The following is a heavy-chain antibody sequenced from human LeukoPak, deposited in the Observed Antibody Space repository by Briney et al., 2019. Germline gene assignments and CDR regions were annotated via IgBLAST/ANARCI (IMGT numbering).Heavy chain of an antibody. D-gene: IGHD5-12*01. Sequence: SETLSLTCSVSGASISSGSHYWGWIRQPPGKTLEWIGSIYSSGSTYYNPSLKSRVIIIVDTPKNHFSLTLSSVTAADTAVYYCAREGDSGYDPSNFDYWGQGTLVTVSS. J-gene: IGHJ4*02. CDR3: AREGDSGYDPSNFDY. CDR1: GASISSGSHY. CDR2: IYSSGST. V-gene: IGHV4-39*07.